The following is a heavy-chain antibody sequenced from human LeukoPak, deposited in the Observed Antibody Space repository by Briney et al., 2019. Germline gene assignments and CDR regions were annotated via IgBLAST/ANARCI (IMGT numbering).Heavy chain of an antibody. CDR3: ARVSLYSSSWPFDY. J-gene: IGHJ4*02. Sequence: GASVKVSCKASGYTFTGYYMHWVRQAPGQGLEWMGWINPNSGGTNYAQKFQGRVTMTRDTSISTAYMELSRLRSDDTALYYCARVSLYSSSWPFDYWGQGTLVTVSS. V-gene: IGHV1-2*02. D-gene: IGHD6-13*01. CDR1: GYTFTGYY. CDR2: INPNSGGT.